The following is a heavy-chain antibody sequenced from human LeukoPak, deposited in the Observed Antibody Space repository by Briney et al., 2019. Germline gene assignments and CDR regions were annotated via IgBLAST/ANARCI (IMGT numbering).Heavy chain of an antibody. D-gene: IGHD5-18*01. CDR1: GGSISSYC. CDR3: ARGGVDTAMVTSFGI. Sequence: PSETLSLTCTVSGGSISSYCWSWIRQPPGKGLEWIGYIYYSGSTNYNPSLKSRVTISVDTSKNQFSLKLSSVTAADTAVYYCARGGVDTAMVTSFGIWGQGTMVTVSS. V-gene: IGHV4-59*01. J-gene: IGHJ3*02. CDR2: IYYSGST.